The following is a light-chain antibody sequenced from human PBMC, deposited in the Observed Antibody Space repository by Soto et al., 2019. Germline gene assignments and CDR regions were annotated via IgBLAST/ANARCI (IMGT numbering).Light chain of an antibody. V-gene: IGKV3-15*01. J-gene: IGKJ4*01. Sequence: EIVMTQSPVTLSLSPGERATLSCRASEDIGNNLAWYQQKPGQPPRLLIFGASTRATNIASRFGGTGSGTEFTLTITSLQSGDFATYSCHQYNDWPLTFGGGTKVEI. CDR3: HQYNDWPLT. CDR2: GAS. CDR1: EDIGNN.